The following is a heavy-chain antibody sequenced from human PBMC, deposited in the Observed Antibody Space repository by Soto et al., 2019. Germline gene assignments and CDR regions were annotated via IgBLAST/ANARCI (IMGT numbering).Heavy chain of an antibody. CDR3: ARGLAGYDFWSGYSTGWFDP. CDR2: INHGGST. Sequence: QVQLQQWGAGLLKPSETLSLTCAVYGGSFSGYYWSWIRQPPGKGLEWIGEINHGGSTNYNPSLKSRVTISVDTSKNQFSLKLSSVTAADTAVYYCARGLAGYDFWSGYSTGWFDPWGQGTLVTVSS. D-gene: IGHD3-3*01. CDR1: GGSFSGYY. J-gene: IGHJ5*02. V-gene: IGHV4-34*01.